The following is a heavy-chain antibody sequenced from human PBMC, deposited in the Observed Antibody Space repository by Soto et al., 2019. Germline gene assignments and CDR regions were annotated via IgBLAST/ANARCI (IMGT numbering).Heavy chain of an antibody. Sequence: PGGSLRLSCAASGFTFSSYAMSWVRQAPGKGLEWVSAISGSGGSTYYADSVKGRFTISRDNSKNTLYLQMNSLRAEDTAVYYCAKGYYDFWSGYPNWFDPRGQGTLVTVSS. CDR2: ISGSGGST. J-gene: IGHJ5*02. V-gene: IGHV3-23*01. CDR3: AKGYYDFWSGYPNWFDP. D-gene: IGHD3-3*01. CDR1: GFTFSSYA.